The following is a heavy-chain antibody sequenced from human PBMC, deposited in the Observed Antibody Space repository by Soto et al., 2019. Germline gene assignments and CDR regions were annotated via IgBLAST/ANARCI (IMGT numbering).Heavy chain of an antibody. CDR3: ARDLRDIVVVPAAGDAFDI. V-gene: IGHV1-69*01. Sequence: QVQLVQSGAEVKKPGSSVKVSCKASGGTFSSYAISWVRQAPGQGLEWMGGIIPIFGTANYAQKFQGRVTITAYESTSTAYMELSILRSEDTAVYYCARDLRDIVVVPAAGDAFDIWGQGTMVTVSS. CDR2: IIPIFGTA. D-gene: IGHD2-2*01. J-gene: IGHJ3*02. CDR1: GGTFSSYA.